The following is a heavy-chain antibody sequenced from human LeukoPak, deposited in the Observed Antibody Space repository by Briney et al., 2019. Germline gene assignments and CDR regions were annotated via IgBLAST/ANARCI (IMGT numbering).Heavy chain of an antibody. D-gene: IGHD1-7*01. CDR3: AKSGEGGTREAFDI. CDR1: GYSISSGYY. J-gene: IGHJ3*02. V-gene: IGHV4-38-2*01. CDR2: IYHSGST. Sequence: SETLSLTCAVSGYSISSGYYWGCIRQPPGKGLEWMGSIYHSGSTYYNPSLKSRVTISVDTSKNQFSLKLSSVTAADTAVYCCAKSGEGGTREAFDIWGQGTMVTVSS.